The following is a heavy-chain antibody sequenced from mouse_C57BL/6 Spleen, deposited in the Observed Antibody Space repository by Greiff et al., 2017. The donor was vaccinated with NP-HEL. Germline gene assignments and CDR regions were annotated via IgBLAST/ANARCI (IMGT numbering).Heavy chain of an antibody. J-gene: IGHJ1*03. D-gene: IGHD1-1*01. CDR2: ILPGSGST. CDR1: GYTFTGYW. Sequence: VQLQQSGAELMKPGASVKLSCKATGYTFTGYWIEWVKQRPGHGLEWIGEILPGSGSTNYNEKFKGKATFTADTSSNTAYMQLSSLTTEDSSIYYCARIGSPYYYGSSYGYFDVWGTGTTVTVSS. CDR3: ARIGSPYYYGSSYGYFDV. V-gene: IGHV1-9*01.